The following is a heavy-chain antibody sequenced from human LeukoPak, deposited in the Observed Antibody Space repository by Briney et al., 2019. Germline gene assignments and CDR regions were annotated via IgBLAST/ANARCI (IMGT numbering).Heavy chain of an antibody. V-gene: IGHV1-46*01. CDR3: ARDGLDRKNDY. D-gene: IGHD3/OR15-3a*01. CDR1: GYTFTSYY. Sequence: ASVKVSCKASGYTFTSYYMHWVRQAPGQGLEWMGIINPSGGSTSCAQKFQGGVTMTRDTSTSTVYMELSSLRSEDTAVYYCARDGLDRKNDYWGQGTLVTVSS. J-gene: IGHJ4*02. CDR2: INPSGGST.